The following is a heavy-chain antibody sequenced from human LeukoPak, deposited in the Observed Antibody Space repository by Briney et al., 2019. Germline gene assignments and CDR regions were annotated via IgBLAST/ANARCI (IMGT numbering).Heavy chain of an antibody. D-gene: IGHD2-21*01. CDR3: ARDTHYSFDY. CDR2: ISIISGTI. Sequence: GGSLRLSCAASGFIFSSYSMNWVRQAPGKGLEWVSYISIISGTISYADSVRGRFTISSDNAKNSLYLQMNSLRAEDTAVYYCARDTHYSFDYWGQGTLVIVSS. CDR1: GFIFSSYS. J-gene: IGHJ4*02. V-gene: IGHV3-48*01.